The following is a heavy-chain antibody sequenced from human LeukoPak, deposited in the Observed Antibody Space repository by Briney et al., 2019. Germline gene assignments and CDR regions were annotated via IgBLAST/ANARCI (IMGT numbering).Heavy chain of an antibody. J-gene: IGHJ4*02. V-gene: IGHV4-34*01. CDR1: GGPFSGYY. CDR3: ARGREDIVVVVAAPPKADLDY. D-gene: IGHD2-15*01. Sequence: SETLSLTCAVYGGPFSGYYWSWIRQPPGKGLEWIGEINHSGSTNYNPSLKSRVTISVDTSKNQFSLKLSSVTAADTAVYCCARGREDIVVVVAAPPKADLDYWGQGTLVTVSS. CDR2: INHSGST.